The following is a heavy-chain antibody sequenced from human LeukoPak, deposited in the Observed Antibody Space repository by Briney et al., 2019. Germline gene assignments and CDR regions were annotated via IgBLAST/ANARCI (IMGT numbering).Heavy chain of an antibody. CDR3: AGQGIAHA. V-gene: IGHV3-7*01. Sequence: PGGSLRLSCAASGFTLSTYWLSWVRHAPGKGLEWVANIKQDVSEKYYVDSVKGRFTITRDNDKNSLYLQMNILCAEDTAVYYCAGQGIAHAWGQGTLVTVSS. CDR2: IKQDVSEK. CDR1: GFTLSTYW. J-gene: IGHJ5*02. D-gene: IGHD6-13*01.